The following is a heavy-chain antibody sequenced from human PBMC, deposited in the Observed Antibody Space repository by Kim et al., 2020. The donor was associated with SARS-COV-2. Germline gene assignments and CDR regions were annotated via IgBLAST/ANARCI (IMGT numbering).Heavy chain of an antibody. D-gene: IGHD2-15*01. CDR3: ARVGYCSGGSCSDY. J-gene: IGHJ4*02. V-gene: IGHV4-4*02. Sequence: PSLKSRVTISVDKSKNQFSLKLSSVTAADTAVYYCARVGYCSGGSCSDYWGQGTLVTVSS.